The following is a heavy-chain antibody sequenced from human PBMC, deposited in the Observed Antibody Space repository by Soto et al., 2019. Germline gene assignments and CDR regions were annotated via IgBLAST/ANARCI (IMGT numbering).Heavy chain of an antibody. D-gene: IGHD3-22*01. V-gene: IGHV4-4*07. CDR2: IYTSGST. J-gene: IGHJ5*02. CDR3: ARDSYYYDSSGYRNWFDP. Sequence: QVQLQESGPGLVKPSETLSLTCTVSGGSISSYYWSWIRQPAGKGLEWIGRIYTSGSTNYNPSLKSRVTMSVDTSKNQFSLKLSSVTDADTAVYYCARDSYYYDSSGYRNWFDPWGQGTLVTVSS. CDR1: GGSISSYY.